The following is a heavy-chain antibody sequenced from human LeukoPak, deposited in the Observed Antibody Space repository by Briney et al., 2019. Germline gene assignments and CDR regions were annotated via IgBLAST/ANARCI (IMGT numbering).Heavy chain of an antibody. J-gene: IGHJ4*02. D-gene: IGHD1-14*01. V-gene: IGHV3-21*01. CDR2: IGPTGTDR. CDR3: ATETIGRHYDY. Sequence: GGSLRPSCAASGFTFSSCGFNWVRQAPGKGLEWVSSIGPTGTDRYYADSVRGRFTISRDNAKNSMYLQMDSLRDEDTAVYYCATETIGRHYDYWGQGTLLTVSS. CDR1: GFTFSSCG.